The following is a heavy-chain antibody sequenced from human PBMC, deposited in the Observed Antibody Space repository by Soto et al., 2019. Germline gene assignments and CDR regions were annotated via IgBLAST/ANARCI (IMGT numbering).Heavy chain of an antibody. CDR1: GVSISSSSYY. CDR2: IYYSGST. CDR3: AATYYYDSSGLRFDP. Sequence: SDTLSLTCPFSGVSISSSSYYWGWIRPPPGKGLEWIGSIYYSGSTYYNPSLKSRVTISVDTSKNQFSLKLSSVTAADTAVYYCAATYYYDSSGLRFDPWGQGTLVTVSS. D-gene: IGHD3-22*01. V-gene: IGHV4-39*01. J-gene: IGHJ5*02.